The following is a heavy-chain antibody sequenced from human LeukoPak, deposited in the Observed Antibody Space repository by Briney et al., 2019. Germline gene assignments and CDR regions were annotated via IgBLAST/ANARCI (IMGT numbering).Heavy chain of an antibody. CDR2: ISAYSGNT. D-gene: IGHD3-16*01. J-gene: IGHJ4*02. CDR1: GYTFTSDG. CDR3: ARGADTGSYGSLVYFDY. Sequence: ASVTVSYTASGYTFTSDGSSWVRQAPGQGHEWMGLISAYSGNTNFAQKLQGRVTMTTDTSTSTAYMELRSLRSDDTAVYFCARGADTGSYGSLVYFDYWGQGTLVTVSS. V-gene: IGHV1-18*01.